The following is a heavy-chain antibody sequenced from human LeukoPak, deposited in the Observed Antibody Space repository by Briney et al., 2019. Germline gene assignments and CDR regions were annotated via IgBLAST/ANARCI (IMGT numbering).Heavy chain of an antibody. J-gene: IGHJ4*02. CDR3: AISSGGSCYQ. D-gene: IGHD2-15*01. V-gene: IGHV3-21*01. Sequence: GGSLRLSCAASGFSFSSYSMNWVRQAPGKGLEWVSSISSSSNYIYYAGSVKGRFTISRDNAKNPLYLQMSSLRAEDTAVYYCAISSGGSCYQWGQGTLVTVSS. CDR2: ISSSSNYI. CDR1: GFSFSSYS.